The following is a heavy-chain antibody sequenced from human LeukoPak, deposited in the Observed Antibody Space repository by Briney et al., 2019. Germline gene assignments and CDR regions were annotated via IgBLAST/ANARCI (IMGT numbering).Heavy chain of an antibody. V-gene: IGHV1-18*01. CDR2: ISAYNGNT. CDR1: GYTFTSYG. J-gene: IGHJ4*02. CDR3: ARALLYYYDSSGYTPGDY. Sequence: ASVKVSCKASGYTFTSYGISWVRQAPGQGLEWMGWISAYNGNTNYAQKLQGRVTVTTDTSTSTAYMELRSLRSDDTAVYYCARALLYYYDSSGYTPGDYWGQGTLVTVSS. D-gene: IGHD3-22*01.